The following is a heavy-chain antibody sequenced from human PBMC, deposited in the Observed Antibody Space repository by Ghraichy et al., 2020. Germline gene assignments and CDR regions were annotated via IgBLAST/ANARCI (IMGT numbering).Heavy chain of an antibody. CDR2: IWYDGNSR. Sequence: GGSLRLSCEASGFTFSDYGMHWVRQAPGKGLEWVAVIWYDGNSREYADSVRGRFTTSRDNSKNTLYLQMNSLRGEDTAMYYCVRDAEYYGSGSYFYWGQGTLVTVSS. J-gene: IGHJ4*02. V-gene: IGHV3-33*01. CDR3: VRDAEYYGSGSYFY. CDR1: GFTFSDYG. D-gene: IGHD3-10*01.